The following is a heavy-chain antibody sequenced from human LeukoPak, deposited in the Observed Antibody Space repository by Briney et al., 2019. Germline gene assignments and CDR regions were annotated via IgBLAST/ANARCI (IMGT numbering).Heavy chain of an antibody. CDR1: GFSVSSNY. CDR2: VSTDGDT. D-gene: IGHD6-19*01. V-gene: IGHV3-53*01. CDR3: ARSRSGSVAGTSDY. J-gene: IGHJ4*02. Sequence: GESLRLSCAASGFSVSSNYMSWVRQAPGKGLEWVSSVSTDGDTYYTDSVKGRFTISRDVSRNTLFLQMISLRAEDTALYYCARSRSGSVAGTSDYWGQGTLVIVSS.